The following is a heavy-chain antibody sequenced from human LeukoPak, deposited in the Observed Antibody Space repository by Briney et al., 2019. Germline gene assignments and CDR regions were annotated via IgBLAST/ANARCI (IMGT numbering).Heavy chain of an antibody. Sequence: ASETLSLTCTVSGGSISSSSYYWGWIRQPPGKGLEWIGSIYYSGSTYYNPSLKSRVTISVDTSKNQFSLKLSSVTAADTAVYYCARDLVGATEYWFDPWGQGTLVTVSS. V-gene: IGHV4-39*07. J-gene: IGHJ5*02. CDR2: IYYSGST. CDR3: ARDLVGATEYWFDP. D-gene: IGHD1-26*01. CDR1: GGSISSSSYY.